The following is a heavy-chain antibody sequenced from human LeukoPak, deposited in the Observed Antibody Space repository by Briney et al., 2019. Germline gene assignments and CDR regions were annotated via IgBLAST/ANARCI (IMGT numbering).Heavy chain of an antibody. Sequence: PGGSLRLSCAASGFTFNIYAMTWVRQGPGKGLEWVSSITSEGASAYYADSVKSRFTISRDNSKSTLYLQMNSLRAEDTAVYYCARDPQGDIVVVPAAMFSFDYWGEGTLVTVSS. J-gene: IGHJ4*02. V-gene: IGHV3-23*01. D-gene: IGHD2-2*01. CDR1: GFTFNIYA. CDR2: ITSEGASA. CDR3: ARDPQGDIVVVPAAMFSFDY.